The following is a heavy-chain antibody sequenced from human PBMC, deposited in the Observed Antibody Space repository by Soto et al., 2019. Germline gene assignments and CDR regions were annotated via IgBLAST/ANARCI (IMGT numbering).Heavy chain of an antibody. J-gene: IGHJ4*02. V-gene: IGHV3-30*03. CDR2: ISDDCVST. CDR3: ARAYYYGSWTSYTLYY. Sequence: PGGSLRLSCAASGFTFSNCGLHWVRQDQGKGLEWVAVISDDCVSTYYSDSVQGRFTISRDNSESVVLLQMNSLRPDDTALDFYARAYYYGSWTSYTLYYWGQGAQVTVSS. D-gene: IGHD3-10*01. CDR1: GFTFSNCG.